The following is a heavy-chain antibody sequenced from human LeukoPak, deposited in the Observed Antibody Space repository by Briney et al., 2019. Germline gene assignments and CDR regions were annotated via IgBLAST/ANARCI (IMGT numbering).Heavy chain of an antibody. D-gene: IGHD1-26*01. Sequence: SETLSLTCAVYGGSFSGYYWSWIRQPPGKGLEWIGEINHSGSTNYNPSLKSRVTISVDTSKNQFSLKLSSVTAADTAVHYCARGRRGRALYYYYGMDVWGQGTTVTVSS. J-gene: IGHJ6*02. CDR3: ARGRRGRALYYYYGMDV. CDR2: INHSGST. V-gene: IGHV4-34*01. CDR1: GGSFSGYY.